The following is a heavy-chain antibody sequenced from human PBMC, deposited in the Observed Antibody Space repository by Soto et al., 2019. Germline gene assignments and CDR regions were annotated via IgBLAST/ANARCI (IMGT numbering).Heavy chain of an antibody. CDR3: ARGGSLNWYFDL. V-gene: IGHV3-74*01. CDR1: GFTFSSYW. D-gene: IGHD1-26*01. CDR2: TNSDGSST. J-gene: IGHJ2*01. Sequence: EVQLVESGGGLVQPGGSLRLSCAASGFTFSSYWMHWLRQAPGKGLVWVSRTNSDGSSTSYADSVKGRLTISRDNATNTLYLQMTTLRAEDTAVYYCARGGSLNWYFDLWGRGTLVTVPS.